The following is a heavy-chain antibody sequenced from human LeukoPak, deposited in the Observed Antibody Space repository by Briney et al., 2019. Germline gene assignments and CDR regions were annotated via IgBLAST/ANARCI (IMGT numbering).Heavy chain of an antibody. D-gene: IGHD6-19*01. V-gene: IGHV4-59*10. CDR1: GGSFSGYY. J-gene: IGHJ6*03. Sequence: SETLSLTCAVYGGSFSGYYWSWIRQPAGKGLEWIGRIYTSGSTNYNPSLKSRVTISVDTSKNQFPLKLSSVTAADTAVYYCARVSASGWYPPSFYYYYYYMDVWGKGTTVTISS. CDR2: IYTSGST. CDR3: ARVSASGWYPPSFYYYYYYMDV.